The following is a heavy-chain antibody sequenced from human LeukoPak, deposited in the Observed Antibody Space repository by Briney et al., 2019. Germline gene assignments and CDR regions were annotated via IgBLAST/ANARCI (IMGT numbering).Heavy chain of an antibody. D-gene: IGHD6-13*01. CDR2: ISGSGSST. Sequence: PGGSLRLSCAVSGFTFSSYAMSWVRRAPGKGLEWVSTISGSGSSTYYADSVKGRFTISRDNSKNTLYLQMNSLRVEDTAVYYCASHSNSWYLGVDYWGQGTLVTVSS. V-gene: IGHV3-23*01. CDR1: GFTFSSYA. J-gene: IGHJ4*02. CDR3: ASHSNSWYLGVDY.